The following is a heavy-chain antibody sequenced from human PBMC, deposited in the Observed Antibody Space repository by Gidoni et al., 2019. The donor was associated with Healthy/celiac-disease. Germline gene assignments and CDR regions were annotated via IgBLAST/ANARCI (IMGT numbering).Heavy chain of an antibody. D-gene: IGHD1-1*01. J-gene: IGHJ2*01. CDR3: AREVRWYFDL. Sequence: QVQLQESGPGLVKPSETLSLTCTVSGGSISSYYWSWIRQPPGKGLEWIGYIYYSGSTNYNPSLKSRVTISVDTSKNQFSLKLSSVTAADTAVYYCAREVRWYFDLWGRGTLVTVSS. CDR1: GGSISSYY. V-gene: IGHV4-59*01. CDR2: IYYSGST.